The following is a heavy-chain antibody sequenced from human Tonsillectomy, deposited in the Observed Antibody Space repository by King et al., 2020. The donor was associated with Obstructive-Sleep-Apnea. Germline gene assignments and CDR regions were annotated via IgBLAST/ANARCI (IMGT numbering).Heavy chain of an antibody. CDR2: INHSGST. CDR3: AHTWMQLWIDRGPFVDS. Sequence: VQLQQWGAGLLKPSETLSLTCAVYGGPFSGFYWSWIRQPPGKGLEWIGEINHSGSTNYNPSLKSRVTISVDTSRNQFSLKLTSVTASDTAVYYCAHTWMQLWIDRGPFVDSWGQGTLVTVSS. V-gene: IGHV4-34*01. D-gene: IGHD5-18*01. J-gene: IGHJ4*02. CDR1: GGPFSGFY.